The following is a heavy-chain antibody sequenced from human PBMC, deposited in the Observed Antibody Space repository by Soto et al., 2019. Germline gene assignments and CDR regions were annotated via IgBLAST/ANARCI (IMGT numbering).Heavy chain of an antibody. CDR2: TSGSGGNT. V-gene: IGHV3-23*01. CDR3: AQAICDYGDYCYYFDY. D-gene: IGHD4-17*01. CDR1: GFTFSSYA. Sequence: EVQLLESGGGLVQPGGSLRLSCAASGFTFSSYAMSWVRQAPGKGLDWVSATSGSGGNTYYADSVKGRFTISRDNSKNTLYLQMNGLRTEDTAVYYCAQAICDYGDYCYYFDYWGQGTLVTVSS. J-gene: IGHJ4*02.